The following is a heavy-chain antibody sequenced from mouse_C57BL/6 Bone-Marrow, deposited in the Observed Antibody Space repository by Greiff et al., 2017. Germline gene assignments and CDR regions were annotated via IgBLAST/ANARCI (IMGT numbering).Heavy chain of an antibody. CDR1: GFTFKNTY. Sequence: EVKLVESVAELVRPGASVKLSCTASGFTFKNTYMHWVKQRPEQGLEWIGRIDPANGNTKYAPKFQGKATITADTSSNTAYLQLSSLTSEDTAIYYCSRYPYWGQGTTLTVSA. CDR3: SRYPY. J-gene: IGHJ2*01. V-gene: IGHV14-3*01. CDR2: IDPANGNT.